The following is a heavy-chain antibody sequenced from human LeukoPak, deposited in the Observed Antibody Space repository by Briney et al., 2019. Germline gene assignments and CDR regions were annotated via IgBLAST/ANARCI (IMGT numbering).Heavy chain of an antibody. CDR3: AKDPTGGDY. V-gene: IGHV3-30*18. CDR2: ISYDGSNK. CDR1: GFTVSSNY. J-gene: IGHJ4*02. D-gene: IGHD1-1*01. Sequence: GGSLRLSCAASGFTVSSNYMSWVRQGPDKGLEWVAVISYDGSNKYYADSVKGRFTISRDNSKNTLYLQMNSLRAEDTAVYYCAKDPTGGDYWGQGTLVTVSS.